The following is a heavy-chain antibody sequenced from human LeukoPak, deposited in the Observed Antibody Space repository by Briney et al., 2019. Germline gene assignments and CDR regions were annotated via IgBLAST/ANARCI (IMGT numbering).Heavy chain of an antibody. CDR1: GYSISSGYY. D-gene: IGHD3-10*01. CDR3: IRDTAYGTNDY. J-gene: IGHJ4*02. V-gene: IGHV4-38-2*02. CDR2: IHHSGRT. Sequence: SETLSLTCNVSGYSISSGYYWGWIRQPPGKGLEWIATIHHSGRTFYNPSLKSRVTISVDTSKNQFSLKVNSVTAADTAVFYCIRDTAYGTNDYWGQGTLVTVSS.